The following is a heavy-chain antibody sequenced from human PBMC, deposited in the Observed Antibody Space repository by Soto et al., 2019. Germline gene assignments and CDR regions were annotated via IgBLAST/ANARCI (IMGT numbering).Heavy chain of an antibody. Sequence: VQLVESGGGLMQPGGSLRLSCAASGFSVNSNFMNWVRKAPGKGLEWVSFTPRTGATLYADSVKGRLIVSRDDANNAVYLRLNSLTVDDTAVYYCRAWLLAVSFDVWGPGTVVTVSA. CDR1: GFSVNSNF. J-gene: IGHJ3*01. CDR3: RAWLLAVSFDV. CDR2: TPRTGAT. V-gene: IGHV3-53*01. D-gene: IGHD2-21*02.